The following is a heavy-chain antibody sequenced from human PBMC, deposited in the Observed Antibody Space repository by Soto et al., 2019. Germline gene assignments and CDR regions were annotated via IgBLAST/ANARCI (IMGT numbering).Heavy chain of an antibody. Sequence: QITLKESGPTLVKPTQTLTLTCTFSGFSLSADGVGVGWIRQPPGKALEWLALIYWDDDNRYRPSLKSRLTITKDTSKNQVVRTMTNMDPVDTATYYCAHAYGGTSWPNDAFDVWGQGTVVTVSS. V-gene: IGHV2-5*02. CDR1: GFSLSADGVG. CDR3: AHAYGGTSWPNDAFDV. D-gene: IGHD2-2*01. CDR2: IYWDDDN. J-gene: IGHJ3*01.